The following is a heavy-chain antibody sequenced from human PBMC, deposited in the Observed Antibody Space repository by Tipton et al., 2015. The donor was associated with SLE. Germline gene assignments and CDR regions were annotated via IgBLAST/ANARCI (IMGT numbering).Heavy chain of an antibody. CDR3: ARGGENYEFWSGYYPYFDY. V-gene: IGHV1-69*01. D-gene: IGHD3-3*01. J-gene: IGHJ4*02. Sequence: QLVQSGAEVKKPGSSVKVSCKASGGTFSSYAISWVRQAPGQGPEWMGGLIPIFGTANYAQKFQGRVTITADESTSTAYMELSSLRSEDTAVYYCARGGENYEFWSGYYPYFDYWGQGTLVTVSS. CDR1: GGTFSSYA. CDR2: LIPIFGTA.